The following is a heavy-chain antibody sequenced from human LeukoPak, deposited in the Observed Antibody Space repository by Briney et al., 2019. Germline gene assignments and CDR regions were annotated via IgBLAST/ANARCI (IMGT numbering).Heavy chain of an antibody. CDR3: ARVGGNYPIN. CDR2: INPSGGST. CDR1: GYTFTSNY. J-gene: IGHJ4*02. Sequence: ASVKVSCKASGYTFTSNYMLWVRQAPGQGLEWMGIINPSGGSTSYAQKFQGRVTKTRDTSTSTVYMELSSLRSEDTAVYYCARVGGNYPINWGQGSLVTVSS. V-gene: IGHV1-46*01. D-gene: IGHD1-26*01.